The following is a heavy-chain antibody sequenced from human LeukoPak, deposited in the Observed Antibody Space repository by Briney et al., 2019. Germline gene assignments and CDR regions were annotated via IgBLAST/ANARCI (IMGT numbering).Heavy chain of an antibody. V-gene: IGHV4-34*01. CDR2: INHSGST. Sequence: SETLSPTCAVYGGSFSGYYWSWIRQPPGKGLEWIGEINHSGSTNYNPSLESRVTISIDTFKNQFSLNMRSVTAADTAVYYCARGINWGSGDYWGQGTLVTVSS. J-gene: IGHJ4*02. CDR3: ARGINWGSGDY. CDR1: GGSFSGYY. D-gene: IGHD7-27*01.